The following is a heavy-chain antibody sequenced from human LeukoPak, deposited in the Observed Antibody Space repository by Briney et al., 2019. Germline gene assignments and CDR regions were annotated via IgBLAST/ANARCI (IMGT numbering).Heavy chain of an antibody. J-gene: IGHJ4*02. Sequence: GGSLRLPCAASGFTFSSYSMNWVRQAPGKGLEWVSSISSSSYIYYADSVKGRFTISRDNAKNSLYLQMNSLRAEDTAVYYCARGSAPTFDYWGQGTLVTVSS. V-gene: IGHV3-21*01. CDR2: ISSSSYI. CDR1: GFTFSSYS. CDR3: ARGSAPTFDY.